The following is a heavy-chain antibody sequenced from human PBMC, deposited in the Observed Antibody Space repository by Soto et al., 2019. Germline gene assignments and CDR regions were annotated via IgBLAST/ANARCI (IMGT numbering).Heavy chain of an antibody. V-gene: IGHV4-31*03. J-gene: IGHJ3*02. CDR2: IYYSGST. Sequence: QVQLQESGPGLVKPSQTLSLTCTVSGGSISSGGYYWSWIRQHPGKGLEWIGYIYYSGSTYYNPSLKSRVTISVDTSKNQFSLKLSSVTAADTAVYYCARVSPIRLGSYTFGEPNAFDIWGQGTMVTVSS. D-gene: IGHD3-10*01. CDR3: ARVSPIRLGSYTFGEPNAFDI. CDR1: GGSISSGGYY.